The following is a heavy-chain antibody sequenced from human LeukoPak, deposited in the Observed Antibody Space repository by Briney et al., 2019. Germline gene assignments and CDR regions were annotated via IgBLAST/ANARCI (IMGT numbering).Heavy chain of an antibody. Sequence: GGSLRLSCEASGFTFSSYWMHWVRQTPGKGLVWVSRISEDGSSTSYADSVKGRFTISRDNAKNSLYLQMNSLRAEDTALYYCARSPLMYSSSHTDAFDIWGQGTMVTVSS. CDR3: ARSPLMYSSSHTDAFDI. D-gene: IGHD6-13*01. CDR2: ISEDGSST. V-gene: IGHV3-74*01. CDR1: GFTFSSYW. J-gene: IGHJ3*02.